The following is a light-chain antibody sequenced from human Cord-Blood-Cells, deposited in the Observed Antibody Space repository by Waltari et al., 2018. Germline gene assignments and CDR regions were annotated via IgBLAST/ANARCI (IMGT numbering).Light chain of an antibody. CDR3: SSYTSSSTLYV. Sequence: QSALTQPASVSGSPGQSITISCTGTSIDVGGYNYFSWYQQHPGKAPKLMIYDVSNRPSGVSNRFSGSKSGNTASLTISGLQAEDEADYYCSSYTSSSTLYVFGTGTKVTVL. CDR2: DVS. CDR1: SIDVGGYNY. V-gene: IGLV2-14*01. J-gene: IGLJ1*01.